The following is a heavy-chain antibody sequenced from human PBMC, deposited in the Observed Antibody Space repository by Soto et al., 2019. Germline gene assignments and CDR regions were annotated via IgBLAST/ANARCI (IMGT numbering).Heavy chain of an antibody. V-gene: IGHV1-69*01. J-gene: IGHJ6*02. D-gene: IGHD2-15*01. CDR3: ATHSSIGRQGPNGMDV. CDR2: TIPIFGTA. Sequence: QVQLVQSGAEVKKPGSSVKVSCKASGGTFSSYAISWVRQAPGQGLEWMGGTIPIFGTANYAQKFQGRVTITADESTSTAYMELSSLRSEDTAVYYCATHSSIGRQGPNGMDVWGQGTTVTVSS. CDR1: GGTFSSYA.